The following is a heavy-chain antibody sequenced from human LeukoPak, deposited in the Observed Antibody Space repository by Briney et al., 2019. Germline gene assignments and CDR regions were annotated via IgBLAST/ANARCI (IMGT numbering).Heavy chain of an antibody. CDR3: ARGGLFRFAY. J-gene: IGHJ4*02. Sequence: GGSLRLSCAASGFTFDDYAMHWVRQAPGKGLEWVSGISWNSGSIGYADSVKGRFTISRDNAKSSLFLQMSSLRAEDTAMYYCARGGLFRFAYWGQGTLVTVSS. CDR2: ISWNSGSI. D-gene: IGHD2-21*01. V-gene: IGHV3-9*01. CDR1: GFTFDDYA.